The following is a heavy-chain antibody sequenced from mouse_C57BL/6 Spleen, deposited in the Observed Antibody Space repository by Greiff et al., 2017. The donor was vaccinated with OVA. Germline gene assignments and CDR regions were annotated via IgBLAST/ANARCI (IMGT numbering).Heavy chain of an antibody. D-gene: IGHD1-1*01. CDR1: GFTFSDYY. CDR3: ARLLLRYWYFDV. J-gene: IGHJ1*03. V-gene: IGHV5-16*01. Sequence: DVMLVESEGGLVQPGSSMKLSCTASGFTFSDYYMAWVRQVPEKGLEWVANINYDGSSTYYLDSLKSRFIISRDNAKNILYLQMSSLKSEDTATYYCARLLLRYWYFDVWGTGTTVTVSS. CDR2: INYDGSST.